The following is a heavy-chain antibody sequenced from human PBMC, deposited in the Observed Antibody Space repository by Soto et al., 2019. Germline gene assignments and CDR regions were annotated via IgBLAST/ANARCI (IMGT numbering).Heavy chain of an antibody. V-gene: IGHV3-11*01. J-gene: IGHJ4*02. CDR2: ISGSGSTI. Sequence: PGGSLRLSCAASGFAFSDHYMTWIRQAPGKGLEWVSYISGSGSTIYSPDSVKGRFTVSRDNAKNSVFLQMNSLRAEDTAVYYCASDPFYYASGYWGQGTLVTVSS. D-gene: IGHD3-10*01. CDR3: ASDPFYYASGY. CDR1: GFAFSDHY.